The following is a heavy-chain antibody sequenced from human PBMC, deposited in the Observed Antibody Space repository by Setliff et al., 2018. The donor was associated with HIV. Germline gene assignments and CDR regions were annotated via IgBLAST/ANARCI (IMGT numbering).Heavy chain of an antibody. Sequence: GGSLRLSCAASGFTFSDHYMDWVRQAPGKGLEWVGRIRNKANSYTTEYAASVKGRFTISRDESKNSVDLQMNSLKTEDTAVYYCASGRYSIFDGFDIWGQGTLVTVSS. CDR1: GFTFSDHY. J-gene: IGHJ3*02. CDR3: ASGRYSIFDGFDI. CDR2: IRNKANSYTT. V-gene: IGHV3-72*01. D-gene: IGHD3-9*01.